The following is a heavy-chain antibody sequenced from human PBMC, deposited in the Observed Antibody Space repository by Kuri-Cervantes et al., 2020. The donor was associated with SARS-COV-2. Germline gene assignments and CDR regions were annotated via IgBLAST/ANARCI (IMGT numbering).Heavy chain of an antibody. J-gene: IGHJ4*02. CDR2: ISYDGSNK. Sequence: GALILSCAASGFTFSNYGMHWVRQAPDKGLEWVAIISYDGSNKYYADSVKGRFTISRDNSKNTLYLQMNSLRAEDTAVYYCAKEPPSNYGPAIYWGQGTLVTVSS. CDR3: AKEPPSNYGPAIY. V-gene: IGHV3-30*18. D-gene: IGHD3-10*01. CDR1: GFTFSNYG.